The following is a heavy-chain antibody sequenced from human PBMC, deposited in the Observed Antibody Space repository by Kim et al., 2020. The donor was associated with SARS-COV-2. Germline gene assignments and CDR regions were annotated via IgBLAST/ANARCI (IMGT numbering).Heavy chain of an antibody. J-gene: IGHJ4*02. Sequence: SYADSVKGRFTISRDNSKNTLYLQMNSLRAEDTAVYYCAKAAPYFDYWGQGTLVTVSS. D-gene: IGHD6-25*01. V-gene: IGHV3-23*01. CDR3: AKAAPYFDY.